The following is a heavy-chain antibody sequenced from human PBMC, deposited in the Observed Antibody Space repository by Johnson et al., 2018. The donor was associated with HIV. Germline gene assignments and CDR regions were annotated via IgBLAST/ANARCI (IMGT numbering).Heavy chain of an antibody. J-gene: IGHJ3*02. CDR1: GFTVSSNE. CDR3: ARVDDPYYNFWSGTSGAFDI. V-gene: IGHV3-38-3*01. CDR2: ISGGST. D-gene: IGHD3-3*01. Sequence: EVQVVESGGGLVQPGGSLRLSCAASGFTVSSNEMSWVRQAPGKGLEWVSSISGGSTYYADSRKGRFTISRDNSKNTLHLQMNSLRAEDTAVYYCARVDDPYYNFWSGTSGAFDIWGQGTMVTVSS.